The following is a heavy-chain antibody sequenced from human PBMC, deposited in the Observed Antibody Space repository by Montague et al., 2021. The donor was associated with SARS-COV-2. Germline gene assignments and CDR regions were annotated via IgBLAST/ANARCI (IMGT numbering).Heavy chain of an antibody. J-gene: IGHJ4*02. Sequence: YRRLSCAASGFPFSSFAVPWVRQAPGKGLEWVAVISYDGSDKYYVDSVEGRFTISRDNSKNTLYLQMNSLRAEDTAVYYCARDVYSSSWFARPDNWGQGTLVTVSS. CDR3: ARDVYSSSWFARPDN. V-gene: IGHV3-30*04. CDR2: ISYDGSDK. D-gene: IGHD6-13*01. CDR1: GFPFSSFA.